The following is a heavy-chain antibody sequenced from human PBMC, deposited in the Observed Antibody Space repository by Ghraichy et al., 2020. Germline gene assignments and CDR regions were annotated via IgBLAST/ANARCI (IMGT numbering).Heavy chain of an antibody. D-gene: IGHD5-18*01. CDR1: GFTFSSYG. CDR3: AKGLLQPLWSHTAMVLDY. CDR2: IRYDGSNK. J-gene: IGHJ4*02. V-gene: IGHV3-30*02. Sequence: GGSLRLSCAASGFTFSSYGMHWVRQAPGKGLEWVAFIRYDGSNKYYADSVKGRFTISRDNSKNTLYLQMNSLRAEDTAVYYCAKGLLQPLWSHTAMVLDYWGQGTLVTVSS.